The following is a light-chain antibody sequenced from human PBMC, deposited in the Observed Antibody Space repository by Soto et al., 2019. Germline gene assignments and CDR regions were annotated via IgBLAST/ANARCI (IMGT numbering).Light chain of an antibody. V-gene: IGKV3-11*01. J-gene: IGKJ1*01. CDR3: QQRSSWPRT. CDR2: DAS. CDR1: QSVSSF. Sequence: EIVLTQSPATLSLSPGERATLSCRASQSVSSFLAWYQQKPGQAPRLLIYDASNRATGIPARFSGSGSETDFTLTISSLEPEDFALYYCQQRSSWPRTFGQGTKVDIK.